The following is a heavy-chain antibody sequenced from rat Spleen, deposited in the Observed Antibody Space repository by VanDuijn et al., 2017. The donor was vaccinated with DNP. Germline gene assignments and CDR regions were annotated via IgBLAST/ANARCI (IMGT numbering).Heavy chain of an antibody. CDR1: GLTFSDYN. CDR2: IHSDGSST. CDR3: ARPNYGGYEGWFAY. D-gene: IGHD1-11*01. V-gene: IGHV5-7*01. J-gene: IGHJ3*01. Sequence: EVQLVESGGGLVEPGRSLKLSCAASGLTFSDYNLAWVRQAPMKGLEWVATIHSDGSSTYYRDSVRGRFTFTRNNAENILYLEMDSLRSEDAASYYCARPNYGGYEGWFAYWGQGTLVTVSS.